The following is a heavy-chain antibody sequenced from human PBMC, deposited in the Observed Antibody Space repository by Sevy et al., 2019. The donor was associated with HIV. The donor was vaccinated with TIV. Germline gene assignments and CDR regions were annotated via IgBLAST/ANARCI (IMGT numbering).Heavy chain of an antibody. D-gene: IGHD2-15*01. CDR2: ISSSSSYI. CDR3: ARVGYCSGGSCFNFDY. Sequence: GGSLRLSCAASGFTFSSYSMNWVRQAPGKGLEWVSSISSSSSYIYYADSVKGRFTISRDKAKNSLYLQMNSLRAEDTAVYYCARVGYCSGGSCFNFDYWGQGTLVTVSS. V-gene: IGHV3-21*01. CDR1: GFTFSSYS. J-gene: IGHJ4*02.